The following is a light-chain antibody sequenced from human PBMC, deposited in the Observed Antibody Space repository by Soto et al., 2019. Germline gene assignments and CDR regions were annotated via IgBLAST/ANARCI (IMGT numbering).Light chain of an antibody. CDR2: WAS. CDR3: QQYYNTPQT. CDR1: QSVLYSSNNKNY. V-gene: IGKV4-1*01. J-gene: IGKJ1*01. Sequence: DIVMTQSPDSLAVSLGERATINRKSSQSVLYSSNNKNYLAWYQQKPGQPPKLLIYWASTRASGVPDRFTGSGSGTDFTLTISSLQAEDVAVYYCQQYYNTPQTFGQGTKVEIK.